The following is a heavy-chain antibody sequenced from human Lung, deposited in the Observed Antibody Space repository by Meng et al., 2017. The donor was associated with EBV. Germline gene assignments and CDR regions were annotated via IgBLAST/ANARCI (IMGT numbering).Heavy chain of an antibody. D-gene: IGHD2-2*01. CDR2: IYHSGSI. J-gene: IGHJ4*02. CDR3: ARGGTSSDPFDY. CDR1: GASISRSDL. Sequence: VRLEGLGPGLLTPSGTLSLTCVASGASISRSDLWSWVRQRTGKGLAWIGEIYHSGSINYNPSLKSRVTISVATSKNQFSLSLNSVTAADTAVYYCARGGTSSDPFDYWGQETLVTVSS. V-gene: IGHV4-4*02.